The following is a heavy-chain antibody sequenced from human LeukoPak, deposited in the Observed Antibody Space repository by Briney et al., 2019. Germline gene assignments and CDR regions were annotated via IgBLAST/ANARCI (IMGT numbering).Heavy chain of an antibody. V-gene: IGHV1-24*01. J-gene: IGHJ6*02. D-gene: IGHD6-19*01. Sequence: ASVKVSCKVSGYTLTELSMHWVRQAPGKGLEWMGGFDPEDGETIYAQKFQGRVTMTEDTSTDTAYMELSSLRSEDTAVYYCATDGKGIAVAAYYYGMDVWGRGTTVTVSS. CDR1: GYTLTELS. CDR2: FDPEDGET. CDR3: ATDGKGIAVAAYYYGMDV.